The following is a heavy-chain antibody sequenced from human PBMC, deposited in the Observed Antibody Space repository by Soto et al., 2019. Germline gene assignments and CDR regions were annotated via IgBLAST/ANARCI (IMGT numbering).Heavy chain of an antibody. CDR1: GYTFTGYY. CDR2: INPNSGGT. Sequence: GASVKVSCKASGYTFTGYYMHWVRQAPGQGLEWMGWINPNSGGTNYAQKFQGWVTMTRDTSISTAYMELSRLRSDDTAVYYCARDLGLELGWFDPWGQGTLVTVSS. V-gene: IGHV1-2*04. J-gene: IGHJ5*02. D-gene: IGHD1-26*01. CDR3: ARDLGLELGWFDP.